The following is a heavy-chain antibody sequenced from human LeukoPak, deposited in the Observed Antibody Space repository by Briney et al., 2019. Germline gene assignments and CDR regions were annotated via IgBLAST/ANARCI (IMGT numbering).Heavy chain of an antibody. J-gene: IGHJ4*02. CDR3: ARGRLNGNVDF. Sequence: ASVKVSCKTSGYTFTGYDINWVRQAAGQGFEWMGWMHPNSGDTGYAHNLQGRIAITRDSSTATVFMELSSLRSEDTAMYYCARGRLNGNVDFWGQGTLVTVSS. CDR1: GYTFTGYD. CDR2: MHPNSGDT. D-gene: IGHD1-20*01. V-gene: IGHV1-8*01.